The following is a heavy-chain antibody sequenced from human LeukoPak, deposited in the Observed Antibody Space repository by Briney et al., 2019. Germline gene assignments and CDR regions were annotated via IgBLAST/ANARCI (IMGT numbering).Heavy chain of an antibody. V-gene: IGHV3-7*01. Sequence: PGGSLRLSCAASGFTFSNAWMSWVRQAPGKGLEWVAHMNQDGSAKYYVDSVKDRFTISRDNAKSSLFLQMSSLRAEDTAVYYCAIWGSWGSNFWGQGTLVSVSS. J-gene: IGHJ4*02. CDR1: GFTFSNAW. CDR2: MNQDGSAK. CDR3: AIWGSWGSNF. D-gene: IGHD3-16*01.